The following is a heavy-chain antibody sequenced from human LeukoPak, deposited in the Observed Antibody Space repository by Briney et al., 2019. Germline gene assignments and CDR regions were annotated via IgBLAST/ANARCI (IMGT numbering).Heavy chain of an antibody. J-gene: IGHJ4*02. D-gene: IGHD5-24*01. Sequence: GGSLRLSCAASGFTFSSYSMNWVRQAPGKGLEWVSSISSSSSYIYYADSVKGRFTISRDNSKNTLYLQMNSLRAEDTAVYYCARDEEDGYKNWGQGTLVTVSS. CDR3: ARDEEDGYKN. V-gene: IGHV3-21*01. CDR2: ISSSSSYI. CDR1: GFTFSSYS.